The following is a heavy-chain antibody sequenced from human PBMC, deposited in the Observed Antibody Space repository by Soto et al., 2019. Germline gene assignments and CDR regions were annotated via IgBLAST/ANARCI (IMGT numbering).Heavy chain of an antibody. CDR2: IDHTGNT. CDR3: ARAVTSYCYETKCRPRHSDLHF. V-gene: IGHV4-34*01. D-gene: IGHD3-16*02. CDR1: GGSFSNYR. J-gene: IGHJ4*03. Sequence: SETLSLTCAVYGGSFSNYRWSWIRQPPGKSLEWIGDIDHTGNTTYSPSLKGRVTISVDTPKNQFSLNLRSVTAADTGLYYCARAVTSYCYETKCRPRHSDLHFSDQGTPVTFSS.